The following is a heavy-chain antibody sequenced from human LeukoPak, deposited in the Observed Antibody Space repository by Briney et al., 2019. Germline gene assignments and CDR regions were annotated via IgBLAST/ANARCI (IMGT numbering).Heavy chain of an antibody. D-gene: IGHD6-13*01. CDR2: ISGSGGST. CDR3: AKTPAGSWYPQGFDY. Sequence: GGSLRLSCAASRFTFSSYAMSWVRQAPGKGLEWASAISGSGGSTYYADSVKGRFTISRDNSKNTLYLQMNSLRAEDTAVYYCAKTPAGSWYPQGFDYWGQGTLVTVSS. V-gene: IGHV3-23*01. J-gene: IGHJ4*02. CDR1: RFTFSSYA.